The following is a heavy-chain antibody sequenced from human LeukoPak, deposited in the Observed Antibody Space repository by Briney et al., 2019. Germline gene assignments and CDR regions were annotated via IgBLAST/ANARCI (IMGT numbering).Heavy chain of an antibody. D-gene: IGHD6-19*01. Sequence: SETLSLTWTVSAGSISSYYWSWIRQPPGKGLEWIGYIYYSGSTNYNPSLKSRVTISVDTSKNQFSLKLSSVTAAHTAVYYCARGCSSGWSPFDYWGQGTLVTVSS. CDR3: ARGCSSGWSPFDY. J-gene: IGHJ4*02. CDR2: IYYSGST. CDR1: AGSISSYY. V-gene: IGHV4-59*01.